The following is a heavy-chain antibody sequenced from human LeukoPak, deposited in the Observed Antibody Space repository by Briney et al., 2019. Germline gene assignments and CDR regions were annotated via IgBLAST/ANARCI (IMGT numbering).Heavy chain of an antibody. V-gene: IGHV4-38-2*02. J-gene: IGHJ4*02. CDR2: IYHSGST. CDR1: GYSISRGYS. D-gene: IGHD1-1*01. CDR3: ARRAYSAAYWKHFDY. Sequence: PSETLSLTCTVSGYSISRGYSWGWIRQPPGKGLEWIGNIYHSGSTNYRPSLKSRVTISVDTSKNQFSLKLNSVTAADTAVYLCARRAYSAAYWKHFDYWGQGTLVTVSS.